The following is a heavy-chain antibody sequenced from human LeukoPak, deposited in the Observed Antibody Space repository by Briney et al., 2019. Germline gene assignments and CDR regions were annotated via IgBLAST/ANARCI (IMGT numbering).Heavy chain of an antibody. V-gene: IGHV4-59*08. D-gene: IGHD3-10*01. CDR1: GGSISSYY. J-gene: IGHJ6*02. CDR2: IYYSGRA. CDR3: AVRVWFGELSPGGYYYYGMDV. Sequence: SETLSLTCTVSGGSISSYYWSWIRHPTRKGLVWSGSIYYSGRANYNPTLKSRVTISVDTSKNQFSLKLSSVTAADTAVYYCAVRVWFGELSPGGYYYYGMDVWGQGTTVTVSS.